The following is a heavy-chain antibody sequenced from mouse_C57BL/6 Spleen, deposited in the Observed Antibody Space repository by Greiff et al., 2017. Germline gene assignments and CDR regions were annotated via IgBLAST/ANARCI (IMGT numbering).Heavy chain of an antibody. V-gene: IGHV1-4*01. CDR2: INPSSGYT. CDR3: ARSEDYGNYPWFAY. D-gene: IGHD2-1*01. Sequence: VQLQQSGAELARPGASVKMSCKASGYTFTSYTMHWVKQRPGQGLEWIGYINPSSGYTKYNQKFKDKDTLTADKSSSTAYMQLSSLTSEDSAVYYCARSEDYGNYPWFAYWGQGTLVTVSA. J-gene: IGHJ3*01. CDR1: GYTFTSYT.